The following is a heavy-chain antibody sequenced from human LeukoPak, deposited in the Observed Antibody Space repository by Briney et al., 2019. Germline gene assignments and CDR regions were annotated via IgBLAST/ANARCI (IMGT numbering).Heavy chain of an antibody. Sequence: ASVKVSCKASGYTFTSYYMHWVRQAPGQGLEWMGIINPSGGSTSYAQKFQGRVTMTRDTSTSTVYMELSSLRSEDTAVCYCARGKYSSGWYIATYYYYYGMDVWGQGTTVTVSS. J-gene: IGHJ6*02. CDR3: ARGKYSSGWYIATYYYYYGMDV. D-gene: IGHD6-19*01. CDR2: INPSGGST. V-gene: IGHV1-46*01. CDR1: GYTFTSYY.